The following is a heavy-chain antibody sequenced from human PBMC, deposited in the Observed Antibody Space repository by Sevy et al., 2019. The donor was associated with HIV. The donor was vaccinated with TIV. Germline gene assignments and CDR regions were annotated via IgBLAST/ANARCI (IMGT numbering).Heavy chain of an antibody. Sequence: GGSLRLSCSASGFIFSNYAMHWVRQAPGKGLEYVSGLSSHNAGSTYYADSVNGRFTISRDNSKNTLYLQMTSLRIEETAVYYCVKDRIETILWSKGDWFDPWGQGTLVTVSS. J-gene: IGHJ5*02. CDR2: LSSHNAGST. CDR3: VKDRIETILWSKGDWFDP. V-gene: IGHV3-64D*06. D-gene: IGHD3-9*01. CDR1: GFIFSNYA.